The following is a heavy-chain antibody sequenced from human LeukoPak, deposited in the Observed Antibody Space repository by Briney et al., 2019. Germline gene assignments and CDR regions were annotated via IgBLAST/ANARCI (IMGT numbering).Heavy chain of an antibody. CDR2: ISGSGGST. V-gene: IGHV3-23*01. CDR3: AKEVRYCSSTSCYT. J-gene: IGHJ4*02. Sequence: QSGGSLRLSCAASGFTFSSYAMSWVRQAPGKGLEWVSAISGSGGSTYYADSVKGRFTISRDNSKNTLYLQMNSLRAEDTAVYYCAKEVRYCSSTSCYTWGEGTLVTVSS. D-gene: IGHD2-2*02. CDR1: GFTFSSYA.